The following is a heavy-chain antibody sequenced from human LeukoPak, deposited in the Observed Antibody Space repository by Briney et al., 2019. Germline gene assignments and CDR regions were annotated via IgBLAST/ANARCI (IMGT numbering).Heavy chain of an antibody. CDR2: IIPIFGTA. Sequence: GASVKVSCKASGGTFSSYAISWVRQAPGQGLEWMGGIIPIFGTANYAQKFQGRVTITADESTSTAYMELSSLRSEDTAMYYCARDQGEMALNAFDIWGQGTMVTVSS. CDR1: GGTFSSYA. V-gene: IGHV1-69*13. CDR3: ARDQGEMALNAFDI. J-gene: IGHJ3*02. D-gene: IGHD5-24*01.